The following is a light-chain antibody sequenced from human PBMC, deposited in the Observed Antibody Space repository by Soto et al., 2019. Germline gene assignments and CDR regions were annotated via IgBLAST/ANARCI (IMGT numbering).Light chain of an antibody. CDR1: SSDVGSYNL. CDR2: EGS. CDR3: CSYADSSTLCV. Sequence: QSVLTQPASVSGSPGQSITISCTGTSSDVGSYNLVSWYQQHPGKAPKLMIYEGSKRPSGVSNRFSGSKSGNTASLTISGLQAEDEADYYCCSYADSSTLCVFGTGTKVTVL. J-gene: IGLJ1*01. V-gene: IGLV2-23*01.